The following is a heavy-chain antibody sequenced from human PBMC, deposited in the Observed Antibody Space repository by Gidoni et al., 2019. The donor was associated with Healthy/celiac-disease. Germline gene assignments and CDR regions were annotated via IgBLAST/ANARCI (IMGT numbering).Heavy chain of an antibody. J-gene: IGHJ3*02. Sequence: EVQLVQSGAEVKKPGESLKISCKGSGYSFTSYWIGWVRQMPGKGLEWMGIIYPGDSDTRYSPSFQGQVTISADKSISTAYLQWSSLKASDTAMYYCARRRGTYYYDSSGYWDDAFDIWGQGTMVTVSS. D-gene: IGHD3-22*01. CDR2: IYPGDSDT. V-gene: IGHV5-51*03. CDR1: GYSFTSYW. CDR3: ARRRGTYYYDSSGYWDDAFDI.